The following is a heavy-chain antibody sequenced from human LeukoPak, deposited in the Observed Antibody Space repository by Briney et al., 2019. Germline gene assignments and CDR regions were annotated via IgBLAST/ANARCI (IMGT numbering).Heavy chain of an antibody. Sequence: GGSLRLSCAASGFTFSGYAINWVRQAPGKGLEWVAIISYDGTEKYADSVKGRFTISRDNSKNTLFLQISSLSLEDTATYYCARDNRYCSTGSCYFGDYYYYYMDVWGKGTPVSVSS. CDR3: ARDNRYCSTGSCYFGDYYYYYMDV. J-gene: IGHJ6*03. CDR1: GFTFSGYA. V-gene: IGHV3-30*04. CDR2: ISYDGTEK. D-gene: IGHD2-15*01.